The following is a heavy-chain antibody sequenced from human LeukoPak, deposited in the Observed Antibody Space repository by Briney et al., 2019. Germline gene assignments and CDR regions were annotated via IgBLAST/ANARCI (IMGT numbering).Heavy chain of an antibody. V-gene: IGHV4-39*01. J-gene: IGHJ3*02. D-gene: IGHD6-19*01. CDR3: ARRIAVAGDAFDI. CDR2: IYYSGST. CDR1: GGSISSSSYY. Sequence: SETLSLTCTVSGGSISSSSYYWGWIRQPPGKGLEWIGSIYYSGSTYYNPSLKSRVTISVDTSKNQFSLKLSSVAAADTAVYYCARRIAVAGDAFDIWGQGTMVTVSS.